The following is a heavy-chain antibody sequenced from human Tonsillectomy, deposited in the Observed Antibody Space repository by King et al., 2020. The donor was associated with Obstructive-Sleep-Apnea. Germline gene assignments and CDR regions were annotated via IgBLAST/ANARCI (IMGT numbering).Heavy chain of an antibody. V-gene: IGHV1-2*04. Sequence: VQLVESGTEVKKPGASVKVSCKASGYTFTGYYIHWVRQAPGQGLEWMGRINPNSGGTNYAQKFQGWVTMTRDTSISTAYMELSRLRSDDTAWYYCARDKIRGYGLFDYWGQGTLVTVSS. J-gene: IGHJ4*02. CDR2: INPNSGGT. CDR1: GYTFTGYY. D-gene: IGHD5-12*01. CDR3: ARDKIRGYGLFDY.